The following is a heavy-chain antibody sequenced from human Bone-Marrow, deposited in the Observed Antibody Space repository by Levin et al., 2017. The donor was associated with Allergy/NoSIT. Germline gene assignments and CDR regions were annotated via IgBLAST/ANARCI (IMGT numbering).Heavy chain of an antibody. CDR3: ARLRVGSGSFDY. CDR1: FSSVPLLPSF. CDR2: FYYSGST. D-gene: IGHD6-19*01. Sequence: NSSETLSLTCSVSFSSVPLLPSFFFFLLPPTGKGLEWIGTFYYSGSTYYSPSLRSRVSISADTSKNQFSLDLSSVTVSDTAVYYCARLRVGSGSFDYWGQGTHVTVSS. V-gene: IGHV4-39*01. J-gene: IGHJ4*02.